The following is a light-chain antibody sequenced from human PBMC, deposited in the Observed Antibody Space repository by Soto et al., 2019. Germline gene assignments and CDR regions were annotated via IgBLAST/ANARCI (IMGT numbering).Light chain of an antibody. CDR3: CSYAGSSTLV. J-gene: IGLJ3*02. Sequence: QSVLTQPASVSGSPGQSITISCTGTRSDVGSYNLVSWYQQHPGKAPKVMIYEVTKRPSGVSDHFSGSKSGNTASLTISGLQAEDEADYYCCSYAGSSTLVFGGGTKLTVL. V-gene: IGLV2-23*02. CDR1: RSDVGSYNL. CDR2: EVT.